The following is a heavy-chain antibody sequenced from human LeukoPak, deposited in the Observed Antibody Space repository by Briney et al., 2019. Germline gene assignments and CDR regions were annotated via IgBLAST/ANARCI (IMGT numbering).Heavy chain of an antibody. J-gene: IGHJ6*03. CDR3: ARGLREFGYYYYHMDV. CDR1: GGSFSGYY. Sequence: SETLSLTCAVYGGSFSGYYWSWIRQPPGKGLEWIGEINHSGSTNYNPSLKSRVTISIDTSKNQFSLRLSSVTAADTAVYYCARGLREFGYYYYHMDVWGKGTTVTVSS. CDR2: INHSGST. D-gene: IGHD3-10*01. V-gene: IGHV4-34*01.